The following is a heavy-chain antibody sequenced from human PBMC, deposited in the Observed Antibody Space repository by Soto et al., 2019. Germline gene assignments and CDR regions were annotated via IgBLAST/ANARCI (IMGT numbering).Heavy chain of an antibody. D-gene: IGHD3-3*01. CDR1: GGSISSSSYY. CDR3: ASGPYDFWSGYIGD. J-gene: IGHJ4*02. CDR2: IYYSGST. V-gene: IGHV4-39*01. Sequence: PSETLSLTCTVSGGSISSSSYYWGWIRQPPGKGLEWIGSIYYSGSTYYNPSLKSRVTISVDTSKNQFSLKLSSVTAADTAVYYCASGPYDFWSGYIGDWGQGTLVTVSS.